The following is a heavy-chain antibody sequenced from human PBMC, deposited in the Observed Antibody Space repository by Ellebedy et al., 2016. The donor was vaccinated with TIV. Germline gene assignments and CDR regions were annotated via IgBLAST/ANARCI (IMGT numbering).Heavy chain of an antibody. D-gene: IGHD2-2*01. CDR3: ARGGPCEPHANFDF. Sequence: SQTPSLTCXISGDRVPSNTAACNWIRQPPPRGLEWLGRTYQRSTWFRDYAVSVKGRITVRPATSKNQFSLHLNSVTPEDTAVFYCARGGPCEPHANFDFWGQGILVTVSS. V-gene: IGHV6-1*01. J-gene: IGHJ4*02. CDR1: GDRVPSNTAA. CDR2: TYQRSTWFR.